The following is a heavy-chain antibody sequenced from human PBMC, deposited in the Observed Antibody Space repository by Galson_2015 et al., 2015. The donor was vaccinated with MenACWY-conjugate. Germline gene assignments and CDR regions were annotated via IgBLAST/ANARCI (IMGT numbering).Heavy chain of an antibody. V-gene: IGHV2-26*01. CDR1: GFSLSNARMG. D-gene: IGHD1-1*01. CDR3: ARIRSATGTTFRYYYYMDV. J-gene: IGHJ6*03. Sequence: PALVKPTQTLTLTCTVSGFSLSNARMGVNWIRQPPGKALEWLAPIFSNDEKSPSTSLKSRLTISKDTSKSQVVLTMTNMDPVDTATYYCARIRSATGTTFRYYYYMDVWGKGTTVTVSS. CDR2: IFSNDEK.